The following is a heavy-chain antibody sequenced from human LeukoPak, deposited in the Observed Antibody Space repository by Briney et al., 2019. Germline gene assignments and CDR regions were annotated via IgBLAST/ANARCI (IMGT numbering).Heavy chain of an antibody. D-gene: IGHD3-16*01. Sequence: VASVKVSCKASGYTFTSYGISWVRQAPGQGLEWMGWISAYNGNTNYAQKLQGRVTTTTDTSTSTAYMELRSLRSDDTAVYYCARDVWGGYFDYWGQGTLVTVSS. CDR2: ISAYNGNT. V-gene: IGHV1-18*01. CDR1: GYTFTSYG. J-gene: IGHJ4*02. CDR3: ARDVWGGYFDY.